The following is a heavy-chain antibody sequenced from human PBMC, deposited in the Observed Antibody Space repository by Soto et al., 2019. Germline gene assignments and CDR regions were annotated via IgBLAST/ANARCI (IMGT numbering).Heavy chain of an antibody. J-gene: IGHJ5*02. CDR1: GYTFTSYG. CDR2: ISAYNGNT. D-gene: IGHD5-18*01. CDR3: ARSSDTLDTAIGFDP. Sequence: QVQLVQSGAEVKKPGASVKVSCKASGYTFTSYGISWVRQAPGQGLVWMGWISAYNGNTNYAQKLQGRVTMTTDTSTSTAYMELRSLRSDDTAVYYCARSSDTLDTAIGFDPWGQGTLVTVSS. V-gene: IGHV1-18*01.